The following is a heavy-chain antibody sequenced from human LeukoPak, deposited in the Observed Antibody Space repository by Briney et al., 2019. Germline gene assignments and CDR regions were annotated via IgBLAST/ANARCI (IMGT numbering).Heavy chain of an antibody. J-gene: IGHJ4*02. V-gene: IGHV3-30*02. D-gene: IGHD2-15*01. CDR2: IRYDGSNK. CDR3: ARDSDVHCSGGSCTNFDY. Sequence: GGSLRLSCAASGFTFSSYGMHWVRQAPGKGLEWVAFIRYDGSNKYYADSVKGRFTISRDNSKNTLYLQMNSLRAEDTAVYYCARDSDVHCSGGSCTNFDYWGQGILVTVSS. CDR1: GFTFSSYG.